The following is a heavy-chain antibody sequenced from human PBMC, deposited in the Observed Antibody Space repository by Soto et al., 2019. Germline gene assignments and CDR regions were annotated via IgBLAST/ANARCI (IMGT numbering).Heavy chain of an antibody. D-gene: IGHD3-16*01. J-gene: IGHJ6*02. CDR1: GGTFSSHS. CDR2: IIPFFKGI. V-gene: IGHV1-69*13. CDR3: ARDVSVIYYDVTYYYYAMDF. Sequence: SVKVSCKASGGTFSSHSINWVRQAPGQGLEWMGGIIPFFKGIHYAQKFQGRVTITADDSTSTAYMDLSNLRSEDTTVYYCARDVSVIYYDVTYYYYAMDFWGQGTTGTVSS.